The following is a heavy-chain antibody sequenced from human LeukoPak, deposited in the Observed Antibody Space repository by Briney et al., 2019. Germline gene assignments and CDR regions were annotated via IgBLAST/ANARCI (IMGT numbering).Heavy chain of an antibody. V-gene: IGHV3-23*01. CDR1: GFTFSSYG. Sequence: GGSLRLSCAASGFTFSSYGMHWVRQAPGKGLEWVSAISGSGGSTYYADSVKGRFTISRDNSKNTLYLQMNSLRAEDTAVYYCAKDRQYSSPVGYFDYWGQGTLVTVSS. D-gene: IGHD6-13*01. CDR3: AKDRQYSSPVGYFDY. J-gene: IGHJ4*02. CDR2: ISGSGGST.